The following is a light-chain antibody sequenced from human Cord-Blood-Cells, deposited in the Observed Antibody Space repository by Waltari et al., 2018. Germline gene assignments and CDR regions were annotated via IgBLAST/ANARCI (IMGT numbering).Light chain of an antibody. J-gene: IGLJ3*02. V-gene: IGLV1-44*01. CDR1: SSNLGSNT. CDR3: AAWDDSLNGWV. CDR2: SNN. Sequence: QSVLTQPPSASGSPGQRVTISCSGSSSNLGSNTVNWYQQLPGPAPKLLIDSNNQRPSGVPDRFSGSKSGTSASLAISGLQSEDEADYYCAAWDDSLNGWVFGGGTKLTVL.